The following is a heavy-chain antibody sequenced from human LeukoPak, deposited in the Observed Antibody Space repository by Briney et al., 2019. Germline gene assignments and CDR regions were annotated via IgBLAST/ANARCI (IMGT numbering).Heavy chain of an antibody. V-gene: IGHV3-7*01. D-gene: IGHD2-21*01. Sequence: GGSLRLSCEVSGINFRKYWMTWVRQAPGKGLEWVASISEDGSREWYVDSVKGRFTVSRDNAKNALYLQVNSLRVDDTAVYYCTRDYSNARDYWGQGTLVTVS. CDR3: TRDYSNARDY. CDR2: ISEDGSRE. CDR1: GINFRKYW. J-gene: IGHJ4*02.